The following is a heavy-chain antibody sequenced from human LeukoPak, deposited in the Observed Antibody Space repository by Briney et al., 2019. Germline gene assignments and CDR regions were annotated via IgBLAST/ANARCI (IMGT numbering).Heavy chain of an antibody. V-gene: IGHV4-59*08. D-gene: IGHD3-10*02. CDR3: ARHSCVRGVITPDY. J-gene: IGHJ4*02. CDR2: IYYTGST. Sequence: SETLSLTCTVSGGSISSYYWSWIRQPPGKGLEWIGYIYYTGSTNYNPCLKSRVTISVDTSKNQFSLKLSSVTAADTAVYYCARHSCVRGVITPDYWGQGTLVSVSS. CDR1: GGSISSYY.